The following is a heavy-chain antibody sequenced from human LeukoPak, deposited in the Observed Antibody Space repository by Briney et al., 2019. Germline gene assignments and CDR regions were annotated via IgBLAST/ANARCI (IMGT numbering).Heavy chain of an antibody. CDR2: ISGSGGST. Sequence: GGTLRLSCAASGFTFSTYGMSWVRQAPGKGLEWVSAISGSGGSTYYADSVKGRFTISRDNSKNTLYLQMNSLRAEDTAVYYCAKELGYSYGFDYWGQGTLVTVSS. J-gene: IGHJ4*02. V-gene: IGHV3-23*01. CDR1: GFTFSTYG. D-gene: IGHD5-18*01. CDR3: AKELGYSYGFDY.